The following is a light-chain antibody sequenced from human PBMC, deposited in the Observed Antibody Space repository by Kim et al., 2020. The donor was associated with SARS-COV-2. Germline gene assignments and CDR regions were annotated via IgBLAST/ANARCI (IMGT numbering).Light chain of an antibody. CDR2: EDN. Sequence: NFMLTQPHSVSESPGKTVTISCTGSSGSIASNYVQWYQQRPGSAPTTVIYEDNQRPSGVPDRFSGSIDSSSNSASLTISGLKTEDEADYYCQSYDSSNHNVFGRGTKLTVL. CDR1: SGSIASNY. V-gene: IGLV6-57*02. CDR3: QSYDSSNHNV. J-gene: IGLJ3*02.